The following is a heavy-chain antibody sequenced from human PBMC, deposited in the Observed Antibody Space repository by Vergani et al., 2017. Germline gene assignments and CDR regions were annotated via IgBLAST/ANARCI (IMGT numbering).Heavy chain of an antibody. Sequence: QVQLVQSGAEVKKPGSSVKVSCKASGGTFSSYAISWVRQAPGQGLEWMGGIIPIFGTANYAQKFQGRGTITADESTSTAYMELSSLRSEDTAVYYCARTDGGNSYYYYDYYMDVWGKGTTVTVYS. CDR1: GGTFSSYA. J-gene: IGHJ6*03. CDR2: IIPIFGTA. CDR3: ARTDGGNSYYYYDYYMDV. V-gene: IGHV1-69*01. D-gene: IGHD4-23*01.